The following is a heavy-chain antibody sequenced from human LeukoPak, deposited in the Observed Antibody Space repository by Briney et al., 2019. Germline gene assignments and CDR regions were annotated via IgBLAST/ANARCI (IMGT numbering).Heavy chain of an antibody. Sequence: GGSLRLSCAASGFTFSSYGMHWVRQAPGKGLEWVAVIWYDGSNKYYADSVKGRLTISRDNSKNTLYLQMNSLRAEDTAVYYCARSLAVPAAIYYYYYYGMDVWGQGTTVTVSS. CDR3: ARSLAVPAAIYYYYYYGMDV. J-gene: IGHJ6*02. CDR1: GFTFSSYG. V-gene: IGHV3-33*01. CDR2: IWYDGSNK. D-gene: IGHD2-2*02.